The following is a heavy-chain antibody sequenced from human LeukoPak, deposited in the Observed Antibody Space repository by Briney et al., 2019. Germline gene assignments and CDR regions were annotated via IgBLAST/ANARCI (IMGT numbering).Heavy chain of an antibody. J-gene: IGHJ4*02. V-gene: IGHV4-39*07. Sequence: PSETLSLTCTVSGGSINTPNYYWGWIRQTPGKGLEWIGNIFYSGGTYYSPSLKSRVTISVDTSKNQFSLKLSSVTAADTAVYYCARNHLGDFDYWGQGTLVTVSS. CDR1: GGSINTPNYY. CDR2: IFYSGGT. CDR3: ARNHLGDFDY.